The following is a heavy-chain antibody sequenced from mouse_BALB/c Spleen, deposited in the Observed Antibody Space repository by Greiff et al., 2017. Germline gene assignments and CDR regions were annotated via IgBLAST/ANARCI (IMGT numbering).Heavy chain of an antibody. CDR3: ARCANYYGSSHDYYAMDY. V-gene: IGHV5-15*02. D-gene: IGHD1-1*01. Sequence: EVMLVESGGGLVQPGGSRKLSCAASGFTFSDYGMAWVRQAPGKGPEWVAFISNLAYSIYYADTVTGRFTISIENAKNTLYLEMSSLKSEDTAMYYGARCANYYGSSHDYYAMDYWGQGTSVTVSS. CDR2: ISNLAYSI. CDR1: GFTFSDYG. J-gene: IGHJ4*01.